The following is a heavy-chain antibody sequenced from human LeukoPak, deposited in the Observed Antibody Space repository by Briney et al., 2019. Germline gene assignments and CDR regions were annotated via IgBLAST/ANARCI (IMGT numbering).Heavy chain of an antibody. Sequence: SETLSLTCTVSGGSISSYYWSWIRQPPGKGMEWIGYIYYCGSTNYNPSLKSRVTISVDTSKNQFSLKLSSVTAADTAVYYCARVHYYGSGSYYGNYYYYGMDVWGQGTTVTVSS. J-gene: IGHJ6*02. CDR3: ARVHYYGSGSYYGNYYYYGMDV. V-gene: IGHV4-59*12. CDR1: GGSISSYY. CDR2: IYYCGST. D-gene: IGHD3-10*01.